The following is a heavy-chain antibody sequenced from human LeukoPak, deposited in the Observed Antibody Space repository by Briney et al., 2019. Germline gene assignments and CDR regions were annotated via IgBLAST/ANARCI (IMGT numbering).Heavy chain of an antibody. V-gene: IGHV1-8*01. CDR1: GYSFTSYD. D-gene: IGHD3-22*01. Sequence: ASVKVSCKAPGYSFTSYDINWVRQATGQGLEWMGWMNPNNGNTGYAQKFQGRVTMTRDTSISTAYMELSSLRSEDTAVYYCAKHLRYYSDSSGWGLVAFDIWGQGTMVTASS. CDR3: AKHLRYYSDSSGWGLVAFDI. J-gene: IGHJ3*02. CDR2: MNPNNGNT.